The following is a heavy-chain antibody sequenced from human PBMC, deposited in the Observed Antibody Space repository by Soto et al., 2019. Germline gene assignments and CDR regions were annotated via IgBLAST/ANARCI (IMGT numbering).Heavy chain of an antibody. CDR2: IYYSGST. CDR3: ARGNGAAGNYWYFDL. D-gene: IGHD6-13*01. J-gene: IGHJ2*01. Sequence: QVQLQESGPGLVKPSQTLSLTCTVSGGSISSGGYYWSWIRQHPGKGLEWIGYIYYSGSTYYNPSLTSRVTLXXDXSXTQFSPKLSSVTAADTAVYYCARGNGAAGNYWYFDLWGRGTLVTVSS. V-gene: IGHV4-31*03. CDR1: GGSISSGGYY.